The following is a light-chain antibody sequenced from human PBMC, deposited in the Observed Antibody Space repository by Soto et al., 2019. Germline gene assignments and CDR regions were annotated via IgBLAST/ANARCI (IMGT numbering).Light chain of an antibody. CDR3: CSYASSRSYV. CDR1: RSVVGSFNL. CDR2: EVN. Sequence: QSVLTQPASVSGSPGQSITISCTGTRSVVGSFNLVSWYEQHPGKAPKLMIYEVNKRPSGVSNRFSGSKSGNTASLTISGLQAEDEADYYCCSYASSRSYVFGTGTKVTVL. J-gene: IGLJ1*01. V-gene: IGLV2-23*02.